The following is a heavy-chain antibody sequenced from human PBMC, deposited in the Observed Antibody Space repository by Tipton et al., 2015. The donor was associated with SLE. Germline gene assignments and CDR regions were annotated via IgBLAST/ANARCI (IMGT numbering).Heavy chain of an antibody. CDR2: IHYSGGT. Sequence: TLSLTCTVSGYSISSGYYWGWIRQPPGKGLEWIGSIHYSGGTYYNPSLKSRGPISVDTSKNQFSLKLTSVTAADTAVYYCASLDFWSGYWGFQHWGQGTLVTVSS. D-gene: IGHD3-3*01. CDR1: GYSISSGYY. J-gene: IGHJ1*01. CDR3: ASLDFWSGYWGFQH. V-gene: IGHV4-38-2*02.